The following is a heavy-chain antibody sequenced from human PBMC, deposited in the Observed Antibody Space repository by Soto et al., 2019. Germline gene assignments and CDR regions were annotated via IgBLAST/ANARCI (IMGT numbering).Heavy chain of an antibody. V-gene: IGHV3-74*01. CDR3: ARVGGYNWFDT. CDR2: IDSDGSST. J-gene: IGHJ5*02. CDR1: GFTFSRFW. Sequence: EVQLVESGGGLAQPGGSLRLSCAASGFTFSRFWMHWVRKAPGKGLLWVSRIDSDGSSTNYADSVKGRFTVSKDNAKNTLYLQMNCLRAEDTAVYYCARVGGYNWFDTWGQGTLVTVSS.